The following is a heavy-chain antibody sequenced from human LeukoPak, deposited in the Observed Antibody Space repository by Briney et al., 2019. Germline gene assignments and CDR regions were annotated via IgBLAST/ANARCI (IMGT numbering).Heavy chain of an antibody. V-gene: IGHV1-46*01. CDR1: GYTFTSYY. CDR3: AGGRELPVDY. J-gene: IGHJ4*02. CDR2: INPSGGST. Sequence: GASVKVSCKASGYTFTSYYMHWVRQAPGQGLEWMGIINPSGGSTSYAQKFQGRVTMTEDTSTDTAYMELSSLRSEDTAVYYCAGGRELPVDYWGQGTLVTVSS. D-gene: IGHD1-26*01.